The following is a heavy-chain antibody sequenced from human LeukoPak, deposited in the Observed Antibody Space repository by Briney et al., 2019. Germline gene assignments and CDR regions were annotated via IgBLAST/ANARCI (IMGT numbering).Heavy chain of an antibody. CDR1: GFTFSSYA. CDR3: AKGETMMDGGFDY. Sequence: PGGCLRLSCAASGFTFSSYAMSWVRQAPGKGLEWVSAISGSGGSTYYADSVKGRFTISRDNSKNTLYLQMNSLRAEDTAVYYCAKGETMMDGGFDYWGQGTLVTVSS. D-gene: IGHD3-22*01. V-gene: IGHV3-23*01. J-gene: IGHJ4*02. CDR2: ISGSGGST.